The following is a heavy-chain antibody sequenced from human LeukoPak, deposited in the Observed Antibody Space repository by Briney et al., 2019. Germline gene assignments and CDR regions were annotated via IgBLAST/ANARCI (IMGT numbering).Heavy chain of an antibody. Sequence: GASVTVSCKASGGTFSSYAISWVRQAPGRGLEWMGGIIPIFGTANYAQKFQGRVTITADESTSTAYMELSSLRSEDTAVYYCASLDNWFDPWGQGTLVTVSS. J-gene: IGHJ5*02. CDR3: ASLDNWFDP. V-gene: IGHV1-69*13. CDR1: GGTFSSYA. CDR2: IIPIFGTA.